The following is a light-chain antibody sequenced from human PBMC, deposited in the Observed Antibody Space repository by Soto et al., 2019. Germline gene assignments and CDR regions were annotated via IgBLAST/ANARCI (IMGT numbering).Light chain of an antibody. V-gene: IGKV3-20*01. Sequence: EIVLTQSPGTLSLSPGERATLSCRASQSVSSSYFAWYQQKPGQPPRLLIYGASSRATGIPDRFSGSGSGTDFTLTISRLEPEDFAVYYCQQHRTFGQGTKLEIK. CDR2: GAS. CDR1: QSVSSSY. J-gene: IGKJ2*01. CDR3: QQHRT.